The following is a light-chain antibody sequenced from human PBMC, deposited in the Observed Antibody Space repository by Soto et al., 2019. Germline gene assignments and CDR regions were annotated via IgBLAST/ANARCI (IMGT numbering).Light chain of an antibody. CDR3: QQYNNWPPYT. CDR2: DAS. Sequence: EIVMTQSPATLSVSPGERVTLSCRASQSVSSNLAWYQQKRGQAPRLVISDASTRATGIPARFSGSGSGTEFTLTISSLQSEAFAVYFCQQYNNWPPYTFGQGTKLEIK. J-gene: IGKJ2*01. V-gene: IGKV3-15*01. CDR1: QSVSSN.